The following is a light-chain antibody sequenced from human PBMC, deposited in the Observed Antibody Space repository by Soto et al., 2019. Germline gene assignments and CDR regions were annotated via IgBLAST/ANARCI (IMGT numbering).Light chain of an antibody. Sequence: DIQMTQSPSTLSAYVGETVTITCRASHSIRTWLAWFQQKPGKAPKLLIYEASTLESGVPSRFSGYGSWTEFTLTISSLQPDDLATYYCQQYDSYPLTFGGGTKMNIE. V-gene: IGKV1-5*03. CDR1: HSIRTW. CDR2: EAS. J-gene: IGKJ4*01. CDR3: QQYDSYPLT.